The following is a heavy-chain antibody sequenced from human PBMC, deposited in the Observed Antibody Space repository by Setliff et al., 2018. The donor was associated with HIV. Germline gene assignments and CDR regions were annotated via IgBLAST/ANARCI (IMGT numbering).Heavy chain of an antibody. CDR3: VRHRSAVAGTRIGYCYYMDV. Sequence: PGESLKISCKGSGYTFTSYWIGWVRQMSGKGLEWMGIIYPGDSDTRYSPSFQGQVTISVDKSISTAYLQWSSLKASDTAIYYCVRHRSAVAGTRIGYCYYMDVWGKGTTVTVSS. V-gene: IGHV5-51*01. J-gene: IGHJ6*03. D-gene: IGHD6-19*01. CDR1: GYTFTSYW. CDR2: IYPGDSDT.